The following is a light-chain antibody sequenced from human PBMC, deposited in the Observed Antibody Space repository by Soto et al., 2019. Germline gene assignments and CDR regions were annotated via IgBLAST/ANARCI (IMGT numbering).Light chain of an antibody. CDR3: SSYTSISTYV. CDR2: DVT. CDR1: SSDVGGYNF. Sequence: QSVLTQPASVSGSPGQSITISCTGTSSDVGGYNFVSWYQQHPDKAPKLMIYDVTNRPSGVSNRFSASKSGNTASLTLSGLQAEDEADYYCSSYTSISTYVFRTGTKVTVL. V-gene: IGLV2-14*01. J-gene: IGLJ1*01.